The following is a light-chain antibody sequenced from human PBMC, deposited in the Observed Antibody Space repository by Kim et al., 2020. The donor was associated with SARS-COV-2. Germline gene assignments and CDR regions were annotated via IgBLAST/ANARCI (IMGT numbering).Light chain of an antibody. J-gene: IGLJ3*02. V-gene: IGLV3-1*01. CDR1: NLGDKY. CDR3: QAWDSSTAV. CDR2: QDT. Sequence: SYELTQPPSVSVSPGRTASITCSGDNLGDKYACWYQQKPGQSPVLVIYQDTKRPSGIPERFSGSNSGNTATLTISGTQAMDEADYYCQAWDSSTAVFGGGTQLTVL.